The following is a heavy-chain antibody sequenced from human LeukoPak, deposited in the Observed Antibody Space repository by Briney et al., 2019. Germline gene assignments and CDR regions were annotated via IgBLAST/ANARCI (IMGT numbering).Heavy chain of an antibody. CDR3: ARGVESDILTGYDPYFDY. D-gene: IGHD3-9*01. Sequence: SQTLSFPCTVSGGSISSGDYYWSWIRQPPGKGLEWIGNLYYSGSTYYNPSLKSRVTISVDTSKNQFSLKLSSVTAADTAVYYCARGVESDILTGYDPYFDYWGQGTLVTVSS. V-gene: IGHV4-30-4*01. J-gene: IGHJ4*02. CDR2: LYYSGST. CDR1: GGSISSGDYY.